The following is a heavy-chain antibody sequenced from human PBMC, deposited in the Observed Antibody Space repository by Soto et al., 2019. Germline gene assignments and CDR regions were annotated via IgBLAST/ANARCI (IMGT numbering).Heavy chain of an antibody. Sequence: LRLSGSVSGLTFSNCVMHWVRQAPGKRLEYVSAISSGGGTTYYADSVKGRFTISRDNSKNTLYLQMSSLTAEDTGVYFCVKRGRSSWFYDYWGQGTPVTVSS. V-gene: IGHV3-64D*06. CDR1: GLTFSNCV. CDR3: VKRGRSSWFYDY. CDR2: ISSGGGTT. J-gene: IGHJ4*02. D-gene: IGHD6-13*01.